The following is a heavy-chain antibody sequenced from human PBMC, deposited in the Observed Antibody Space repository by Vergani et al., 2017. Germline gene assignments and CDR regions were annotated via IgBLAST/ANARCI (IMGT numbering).Heavy chain of an antibody. CDR1: GDSFTNYV. Sequence: QVQLVQSGAEVKKPGSSVKVSCKASGDSFTNYVMSWVRQTPGQGLEWMGGIMPMFGTPNYAQKFLGRVTITADESTSTAYLELNSLTLEDTAVYYCAKENERSDYCDSWDQGSLVTVSS. CDR3: AKENERSDYCDS. D-gene: IGHD1-1*01. V-gene: IGHV1-69*12. CDR2: IMPMFGTP. J-gene: IGHJ4*02.